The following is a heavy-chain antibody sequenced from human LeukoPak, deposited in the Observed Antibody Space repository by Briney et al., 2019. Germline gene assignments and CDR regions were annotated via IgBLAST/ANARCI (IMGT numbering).Heavy chain of an antibody. CDR3: ARDHAHYGGNFKLDY. CDR2: INPNSGGT. CDR1: GYTFTGYY. D-gene: IGHD4-23*01. J-gene: IGHJ4*02. V-gene: IGHV1-2*02. Sequence: ASVKVSCKASGYTFTGYYMHWVRQAPGQGLEWMGWINPNSGGTNYAQKFQGRVTITTDESTSTAYMELSSLRSEDTAVYYCARDHAHYGGNFKLDYWGQGTLVTVSS.